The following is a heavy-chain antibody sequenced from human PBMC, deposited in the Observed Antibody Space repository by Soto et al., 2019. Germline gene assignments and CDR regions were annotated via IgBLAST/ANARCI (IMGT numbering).Heavy chain of an antibody. CDR2: IYPGDSET. J-gene: IGHJ4*02. Sequence: PEESLKISCKGSGYTFTSYWIGWVRQLPGKGLEWMGIIYPGDSETRYSPSFQGQVTISADKSINTAYLQWSSLKASDTAMYYCARLLGHPGYSSSSGDYWGQGTLVTVSS. CDR3: ARLLGHPGYSSSSGDY. V-gene: IGHV5-51*01. CDR1: GYTFTSYW. D-gene: IGHD6-6*01.